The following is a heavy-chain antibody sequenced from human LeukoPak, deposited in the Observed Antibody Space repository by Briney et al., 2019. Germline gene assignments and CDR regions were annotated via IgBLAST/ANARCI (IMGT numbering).Heavy chain of an antibody. CDR3: ARWCFGIVVPAASFDY. Sequence: GGSLRLSCAASGFTFSDYYMSWIRQAPGKGLEWVSYISSSSSYTNYADSVKVRFTISRDNAKNSLYLKMNSLRAEDTAVYYCARWCFGIVVPAASFDYWGQGTLVTVSS. D-gene: IGHD2-2*01. V-gene: IGHV3-11*03. J-gene: IGHJ4*02. CDR2: ISSSSSYT. CDR1: GFTFSDYY.